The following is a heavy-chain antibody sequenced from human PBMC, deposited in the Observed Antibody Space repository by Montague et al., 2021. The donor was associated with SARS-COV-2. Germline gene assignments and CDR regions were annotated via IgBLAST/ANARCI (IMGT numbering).Heavy chain of an antibody. J-gene: IGHJ4*02. CDR1: GDSISSGYFY. D-gene: IGHD2-2*01. V-gene: IGHV4-39*01. CDR3: ARHLAISGPAAVSDY. Sequence: SETLSLTCNVSGDSISSGYFYWGWVRQPPGKGLEWVGTIHYSEITYYNPSLKSRVTISVDTSRNQFSLKLSSVTAADTAIYYCARHLAISGPAAVSDYWGQGTLVTVSS. CDR2: IHYSEIT.